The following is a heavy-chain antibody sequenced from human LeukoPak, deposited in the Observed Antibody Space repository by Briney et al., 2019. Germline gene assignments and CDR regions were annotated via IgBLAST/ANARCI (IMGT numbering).Heavy chain of an antibody. Sequence: GGSLRLSCAASGFTFSSYGMDWVRQAPGKGLEWVSYIGSSSSTIYYTDSVKGRFTISRDNAKTSLYLQMISLRAEDTAVYYCARHLSGVTGYTYGRGIDYWGQGTLVTVSS. CDR2: IGSSSSTI. CDR1: GFTFSSYG. V-gene: IGHV3-48*01. CDR3: ARHLSGVTGYTYGRGIDY. J-gene: IGHJ4*02. D-gene: IGHD5-18*01.